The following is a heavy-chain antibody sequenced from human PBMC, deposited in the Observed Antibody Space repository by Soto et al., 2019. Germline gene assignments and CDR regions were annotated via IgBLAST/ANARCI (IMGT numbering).Heavy chain of an antibody. V-gene: IGHV3-21*01. Sequence: PGGSLRLSCAASGFSFRTYGMNWVRQAPGKGREWVSSISSSSSYIYYADSVKGRFTISRDNAKNSLYLQMNSLRAEDTAVYYCASHERQWPYYGMDVWGQGTTVTVSS. D-gene: IGHD6-19*01. CDR2: ISSSSSYI. CDR3: ASHERQWPYYGMDV. J-gene: IGHJ6*02. CDR1: GFSFRTYG.